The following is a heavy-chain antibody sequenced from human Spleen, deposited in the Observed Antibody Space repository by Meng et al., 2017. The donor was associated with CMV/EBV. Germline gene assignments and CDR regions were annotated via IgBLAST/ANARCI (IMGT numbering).Heavy chain of an antibody. V-gene: IGHV4-59*01. CDR2: IYYDGTT. CDR1: GGSISSYF. CDR3: ARTVDYHDSSGFDY. J-gene: IGHJ4*02. D-gene: IGHD3-22*01. Sequence: GSLRLSCAVSGGSISSYFWNWIRQPPGKGLEWIGYIYYDGTTNYNSPLKSRVSISVDRVKNQVSLRLSSVTAADTAMYYCARTVDYHDSSGFDYWGQGKLVTVSS.